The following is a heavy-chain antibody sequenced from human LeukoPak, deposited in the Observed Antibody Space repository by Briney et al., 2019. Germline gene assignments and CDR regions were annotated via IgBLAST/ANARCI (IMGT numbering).Heavy chain of an antibody. Sequence: ASVKVSCKASGYTLTSYGISWVRQAPGQGLEWMGWISAYNGNTNYAQKLQGRVTMTTDTSTSTAYMELRSLRSDDTAVYYCARDYCSSTSCHFDYWGQGTLVTVSS. V-gene: IGHV1-18*01. CDR1: GYTLTSYG. CDR2: ISAYNGNT. CDR3: ARDYCSSTSCHFDY. D-gene: IGHD2-2*01. J-gene: IGHJ4*02.